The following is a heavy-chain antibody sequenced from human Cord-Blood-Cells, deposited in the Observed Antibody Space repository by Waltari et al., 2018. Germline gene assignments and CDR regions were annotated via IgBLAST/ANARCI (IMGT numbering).Heavy chain of an antibody. V-gene: IGHV3-48*03. CDR3: ARDGGWLRPFDY. CDR1: GFTFSSYE. J-gene: IGHJ4*02. CDR2: ISSSGSTI. Sequence: EVQLVESGGGLVQPGGSLRLSCAASGFTFSSYEMNWVRQAPGKGLEWVSYISSSGSTIYYADSVKGRFTISRDNAKNSLYLQMNSLRAEDMAVYYCARDGGWLRPFDYWGQGTLVTVSS. D-gene: IGHD5-12*01.